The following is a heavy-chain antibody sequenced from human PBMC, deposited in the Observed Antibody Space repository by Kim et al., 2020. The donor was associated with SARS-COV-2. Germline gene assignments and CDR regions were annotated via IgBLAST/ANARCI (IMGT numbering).Heavy chain of an antibody. D-gene: IGHD2-21*02. V-gene: IGHV3-53*04. CDR1: GFTVRSNH. Sequence: GGSLRLSCAASGFTVRSNHMSWVRQAPGKGLEWVSVIYYNGDQTYYADSVKGRFTISRHNSKNMVYLEMNSLRVEDTAVYYCVRDSIVVVTANLHYYYGMAVGREGPAVTVS. CDR3: VRDSIVVVTANLHYYYGMAV. J-gene: IGHJ6*01. CDR2: IYYNGDQT.